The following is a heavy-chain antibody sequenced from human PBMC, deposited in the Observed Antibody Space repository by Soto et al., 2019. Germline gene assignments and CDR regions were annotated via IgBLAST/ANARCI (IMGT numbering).Heavy chain of an antibody. V-gene: IGHV3-66*01. Sequence: GGSLRLSCAAFGFTVSSNYMSWVRQAPGKGLEWVSGIYSGGSTYYADSVKGRFTISSDNSKNTLYLQMTGLRAEDTAVYYCARSAARTYYYYGMDVWGQGTTVTVS. CDR3: ARSAARTYYYYGMDV. J-gene: IGHJ6*02. CDR2: IYSGGST. D-gene: IGHD6-6*01. CDR1: GFTVSSNY.